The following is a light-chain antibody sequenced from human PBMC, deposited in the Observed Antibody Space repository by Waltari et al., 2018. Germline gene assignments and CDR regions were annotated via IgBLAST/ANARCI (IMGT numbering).Light chain of an antibody. CDR1: QSVSSRW. CDR3: QQYGNSAPIT. J-gene: IGKJ5*01. CDR2: GAS. V-gene: IGKV3-20*01. Sequence: EIVLTQSPGTLSLSPGERVTLSCRASQSVSSRWLAWYQQKPGQAPRLLIYGASSRATGIPDRFSGSGSGKDFTLPIARLEPEDFAMYYCQQYGNSAPITFGQGTRLEIK.